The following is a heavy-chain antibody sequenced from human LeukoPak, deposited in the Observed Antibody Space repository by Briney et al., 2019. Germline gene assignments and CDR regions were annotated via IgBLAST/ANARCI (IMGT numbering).Heavy chain of an antibody. V-gene: IGHV3-21*01. Sequence: PGGSLRLSCAASGFTFSVYSMNWVRQAPGKGLEWVSGISSSSSYIFYADSVMGRFTISRDNAKNSLYLQMNRLRAEDTAVYYCVRDKGAVAGTAIFDYWGQGTLVTVSS. CDR1: GFTFSVYS. D-gene: IGHD6-19*01. CDR3: VRDKGAVAGTAIFDY. CDR2: ISSSSSYI. J-gene: IGHJ4*02.